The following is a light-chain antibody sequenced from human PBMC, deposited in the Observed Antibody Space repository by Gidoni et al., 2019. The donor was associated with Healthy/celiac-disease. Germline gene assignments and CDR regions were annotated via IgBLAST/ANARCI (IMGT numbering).Light chain of an antibody. V-gene: IGKV4-1*01. J-gene: IGKJ1*01. CDR1: TSVLYSSNNKNY. Sequence: DIVMTQSPDSLAVYLGERATINCKSSTSVLYSSNNKNYLAWYQQKPGQPPKLLIYWASTRESGVPDRFSGSGSGTDFTLTISSLQAEDVAVYYCQQYYSTLWTFGQGTKVEIK. CDR2: WAS. CDR3: QQYYSTLWT.